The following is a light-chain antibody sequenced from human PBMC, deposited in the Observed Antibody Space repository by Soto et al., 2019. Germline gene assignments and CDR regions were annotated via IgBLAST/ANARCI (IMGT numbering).Light chain of an antibody. CDR2: GAS. J-gene: IGKJ4*01. CDR3: QQYGSSPLT. CDR1: QSVSSSY. Sequence: EIVLTQSPGTLSLSPGERATLSCRASQSVSSSYLAWYQQKPGQAPRLLIYGASSRATDIPDRFSGSGSGTDFTLTISRLEPEDFAVYFCQQYGSSPLTFGGGPKVEI. V-gene: IGKV3-20*01.